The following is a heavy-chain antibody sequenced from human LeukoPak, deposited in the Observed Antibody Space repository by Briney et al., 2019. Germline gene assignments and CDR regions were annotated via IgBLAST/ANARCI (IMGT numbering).Heavy chain of an antibody. V-gene: IGHV7-4-1*02. J-gene: IGHJ4*02. CDR2: INTNTGNP. Sequence: ASVKGSCKVSGYTFTSYAMNGVRQAPGQGLEWMGWINTNTGNPTYAQGFTGRFVFSLDTSVSTAYLQISSLKYDDTAVYYCARDSVIRDYWGQGTLVTLSS. CDR1: GYTFTSYA. CDR3: ARDSVIRDY. D-gene: IGHD5/OR15-5a*01.